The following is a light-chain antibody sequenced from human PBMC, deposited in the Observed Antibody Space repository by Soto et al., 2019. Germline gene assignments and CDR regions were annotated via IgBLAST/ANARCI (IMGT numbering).Light chain of an antibody. Sequence: ETVMTQSPATLSVSPGEGATLSCRASQSVSSNLVWYQHRPGQAPRLLIYGASARATGIPARFSGGGSGAEYTLTISSLHPDDFATYYCQEYNNYWTFGQGTKVDIK. J-gene: IGKJ1*01. CDR3: QEYNNYWT. CDR1: QSVSSN. V-gene: IGKV3-15*01. CDR2: GAS.